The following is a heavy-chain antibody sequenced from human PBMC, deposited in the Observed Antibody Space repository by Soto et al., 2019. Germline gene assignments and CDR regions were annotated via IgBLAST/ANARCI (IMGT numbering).Heavy chain of an antibody. V-gene: IGHV3-74*01. CDR1: GFTFSSYW. Sequence: EVQLVESGGGLVQPGGSLRLSCAASGFTFSSYWMHWVRQAPGKGLVWVSRINNDGSSTNYADSVKGRFTISRDNAKNTVYLQMNSLSAEDTAVYYCASLTTLAEFFDVWGRGTLVTVSS. D-gene: IGHD4-17*01. J-gene: IGHJ2*01. CDR2: INNDGSST. CDR3: ASLTTLAEFFDV.